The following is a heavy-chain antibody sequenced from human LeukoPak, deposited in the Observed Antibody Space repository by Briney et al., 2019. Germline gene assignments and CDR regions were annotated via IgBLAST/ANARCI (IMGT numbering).Heavy chain of an antibody. Sequence: PGRSLRLSCAASGFRFSSYSMHWVRQAPGKGLEWVAVISYDGSNKYYADSVKGRFTISRDNSKNTLYLQMSSLRAEDTAVYYCARDAWFSLWFGEPPYGMDVWGQGTTVTVSS. J-gene: IGHJ6*02. V-gene: IGHV3-30-3*01. CDR1: GFRFSSYS. CDR3: ARDAWFSLWFGEPPYGMDV. CDR2: ISYDGSNK. D-gene: IGHD3-10*01.